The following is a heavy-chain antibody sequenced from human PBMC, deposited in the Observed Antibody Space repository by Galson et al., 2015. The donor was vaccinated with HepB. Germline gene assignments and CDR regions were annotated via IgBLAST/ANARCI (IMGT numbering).Heavy chain of an antibody. Sequence: SLRLSCAACGFTFTSYGMSWVRQAPGKGLECVSAISRGGDTSDYADSVKGRFTVSRDSSTNTLYLQMNGLGADDTAIYYCVRGTTAPDYWGQGTLVTVSS. CDR3: VRGTTAPDY. D-gene: IGHD2/OR15-2a*01. CDR2: ISRGGDTS. CDR1: GFTFTSYG. J-gene: IGHJ4*02. V-gene: IGHV3-23*01.